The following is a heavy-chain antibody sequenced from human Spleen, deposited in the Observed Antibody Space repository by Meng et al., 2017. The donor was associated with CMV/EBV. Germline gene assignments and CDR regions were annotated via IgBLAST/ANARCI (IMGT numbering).Heavy chain of an antibody. Sequence: GGSLRLSCAASGFTFDDYGMSWVRQAPGKGLEWVSSISRGSTYIYYADTMKGRFTISRDNAKNSLFLQMSSLRAEDTAVYYCARGIRDHWGQGTLVTVSS. CDR3: ARGIRDH. V-gene: IGHV3-21*01. D-gene: IGHD6-13*01. J-gene: IGHJ4*02. CDR2: ISRGSTYI. CDR1: GFTFDDYG.